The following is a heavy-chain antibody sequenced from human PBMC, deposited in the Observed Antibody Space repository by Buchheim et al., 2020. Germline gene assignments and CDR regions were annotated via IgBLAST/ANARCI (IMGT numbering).Heavy chain of an antibody. J-gene: IGHJ6*03. V-gene: IGHV4-31*03. CDR2: IYYSGST. CDR3: ARVRTGTLPQEYYYYDYYRDV. D-gene: IGHD1-7*01. CDR1: GGSISSGGYY. Sequence: QVQLQESGPGLVKPSQTLSLTCTVSGGSISSGGYYWSWIRQHPGKGLEWIGYIYYSGSTYYNPSLKRRVTISVDTSKNQFSLKLSSVTAAYTAVYYCARVRTGTLPQEYYYYDYYRDVWGKGTT.